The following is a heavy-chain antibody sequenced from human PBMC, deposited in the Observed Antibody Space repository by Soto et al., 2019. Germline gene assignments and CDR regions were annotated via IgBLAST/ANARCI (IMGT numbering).Heavy chain of an antibody. V-gene: IGHV3-13*01. CDR1: GFTFSSYD. Sequence: GGSLRLACAASGFTFSSYDMHWVRQATGKCLEWVSAIGTAGDTYYPGSVEGRFTISRENAKSSLYLQMSSLRAEDTAVYYCAREIKYYYDSSERRYYYYGMAVWGQGTTGTVSS. D-gene: IGHD3-22*01. CDR3: AREIKYYYDSSERRYYYYGMAV. CDR2: IGTAGDT. J-gene: IGHJ6*02.